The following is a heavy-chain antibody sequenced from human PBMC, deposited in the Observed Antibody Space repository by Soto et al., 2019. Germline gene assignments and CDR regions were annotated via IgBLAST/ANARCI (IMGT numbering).Heavy chain of an antibody. CDR3: ARGSYYYDSSGYSHYFDY. V-gene: IGHV4-61*01. Sequence: WETLSLTCTVSGGSVSSGSYYWSWIRQPPGKGLEWIGYIYYSGSTNYNPSLKSRVTISVDTSKNQFSLKLSSVTAADTAVYYCARGSYYYDSSGYSHYFDYWGQGTLVTVSS. CDR2: IYYSGST. D-gene: IGHD3-22*01. J-gene: IGHJ4*02. CDR1: GGSVSSGSYY.